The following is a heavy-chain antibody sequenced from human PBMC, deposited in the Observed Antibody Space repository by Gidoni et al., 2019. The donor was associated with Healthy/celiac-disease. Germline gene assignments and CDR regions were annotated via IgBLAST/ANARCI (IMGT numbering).Heavy chain of an antibody. CDR2: IYSGGST. V-gene: IGHV3-66*02. Sequence: EVQLVESGGGLVQPGGSLRLSCAASGFTVSSNYMSWVRQAPGKGLEWVSVIYSGGSTYYADSVKGRFTISRDNSKNTLYLQMNSLRAEDTAVYYCARTDSSSWYVKGYGMDVWGQGTTVTVSS. CDR3: ARTDSSSWYVKGYGMDV. J-gene: IGHJ6*02. CDR1: GFTVSSNY. D-gene: IGHD6-13*01.